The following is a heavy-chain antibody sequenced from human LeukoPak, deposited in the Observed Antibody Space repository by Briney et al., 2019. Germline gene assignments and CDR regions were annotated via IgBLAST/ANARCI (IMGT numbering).Heavy chain of an antibody. Sequence: PGGSLRLSCAASGFTFSSYETNWVRQAPGKGLEWVSYISSSGSTIYYADSVKGRFTISRDNAKNSLYLQMNSLRAEDTAVYYCARDAGATTDYYYGMDVWGQGTTVTVSS. V-gene: IGHV3-48*03. J-gene: IGHJ6*02. CDR1: GFTFSSYE. CDR2: ISSSGSTI. CDR3: ARDAGATTDYYYGMDV. D-gene: IGHD1-26*01.